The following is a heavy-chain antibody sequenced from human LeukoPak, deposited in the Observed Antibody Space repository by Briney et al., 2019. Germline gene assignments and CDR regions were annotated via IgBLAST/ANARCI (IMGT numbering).Heavy chain of an antibody. Sequence: GALGLSCAAFGFTFSSYWMSWVRQAPGKGVEWVAHIKQDGSEKYYVDSVKGRFTISRDNAKNSLYLQMNSLRAEDTAVYYCASPITMVRGVIAATDAFDIWGQGTMVTVSS. V-gene: IGHV3-7*01. J-gene: IGHJ3*02. CDR1: GFTFSSYW. CDR2: IKQDGSEK. D-gene: IGHD3-10*01. CDR3: ASPITMVRGVIAATDAFDI.